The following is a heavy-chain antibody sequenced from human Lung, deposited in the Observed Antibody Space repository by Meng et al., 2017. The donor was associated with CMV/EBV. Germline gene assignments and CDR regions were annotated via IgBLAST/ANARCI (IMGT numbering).Heavy chain of an antibody. D-gene: IGHD6-13*01. Sequence: SVKVSCXASGYTLTNYYMHWVRQAPGQGLEWMGIINPSDNTTIYAQKFQGRVTMTRDTSTSTVYMELSSLRSDDTALYYCARDPGYNSSWGYQYYFDCWGQGTLVTVSS. V-gene: IGHV1-46*01. CDR2: INPSDNTT. CDR1: GYTLTNYY. CDR3: ARDPGYNSSWGYQYYFDC. J-gene: IGHJ4*02.